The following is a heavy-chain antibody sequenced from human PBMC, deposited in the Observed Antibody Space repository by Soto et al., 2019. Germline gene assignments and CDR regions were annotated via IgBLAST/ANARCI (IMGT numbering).Heavy chain of an antibody. CDR3: ARYSTTVVPFDY. Sequence: EVQLVESGGNLVQPGGSLRLSCAASGFTFSNCWMSWVRQAPGKGLEWVANIKQDGREKYYVDSVKGRFTISRDNAKNSLYLQMNSLRAEDTAVYYCARYSTTVVPFDYWVQGTLVTVSS. D-gene: IGHD4-17*01. V-gene: IGHV3-7*04. CDR2: IKQDGREK. CDR1: GFTFSNCW. J-gene: IGHJ4*02.